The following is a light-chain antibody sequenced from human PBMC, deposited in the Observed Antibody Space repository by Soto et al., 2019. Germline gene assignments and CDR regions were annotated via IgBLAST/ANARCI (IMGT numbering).Light chain of an antibody. CDR3: SSYAGSNVV. Sequence: QSALTQPPSASGSPGQSVTISCTGTSSDVGGYNYVSCYQQHPGKAPKLMIYEVSKRPSGVPDRFSGSKSGNTASLTVSGLQAEDEADYYCSSYAGSNVVFGGGTQLTVL. J-gene: IGLJ2*01. V-gene: IGLV2-8*01. CDR1: SSDVGGYNY. CDR2: EVS.